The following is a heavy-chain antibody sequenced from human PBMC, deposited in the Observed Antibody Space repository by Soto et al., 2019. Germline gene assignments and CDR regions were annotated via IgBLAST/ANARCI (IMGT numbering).Heavy chain of an antibody. CDR2: ISYDGSNK. Sequence: PGGSLRLSCAASGFTFSSYAMHWVRQAPGKGLEWVAVISYDGSNKYYADSVKGRFTISRDNSKNTLYLQMNSLRAEDTAVYYCARGGGNIVARIPFYWGQGTLVTVSS. V-gene: IGHV3-30-3*01. D-gene: IGHD5-12*01. CDR3: ARGGGNIVARIPFY. J-gene: IGHJ4*02. CDR1: GFTFSSYA.